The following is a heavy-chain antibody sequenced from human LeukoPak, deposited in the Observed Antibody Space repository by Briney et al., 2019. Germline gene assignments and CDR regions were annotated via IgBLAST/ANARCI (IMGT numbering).Heavy chain of an antibody. Sequence: PSETLSLTCTVSGGSISSSSYYWGWIRQPPGKGLEWIGSIYYSGSTYYNPSLKSRVTISVDTSKNQFSLKLSSVTAADTAVYYCAREKSRPNSDIVVVPAAHGWFDPWGQGTLVTVSS. D-gene: IGHD2-2*01. CDR1: GGSISSSSYY. CDR2: IYYSGST. CDR3: AREKSRPNSDIVVVPAAHGWFDP. V-gene: IGHV4-39*07. J-gene: IGHJ5*02.